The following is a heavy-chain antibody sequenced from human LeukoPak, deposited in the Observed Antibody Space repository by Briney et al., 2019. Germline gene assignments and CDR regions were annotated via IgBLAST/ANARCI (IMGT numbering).Heavy chain of an antibody. CDR3: ASPAGYCSSTSCFYV. J-gene: IGHJ4*02. CDR1: GGTFSSYA. D-gene: IGHD2-2*01. V-gene: IGHV1-69*13. CDR2: IIPIFGTA. Sequence: ASVKVSFTSSGGTFSSYAISWVRQAPGQGLEWMGGIIPIFGTANYAQKFQGRVTITADESTGTAYMELSSLRSEDTAVYYCASPAGYCSSTSCFYVWGKGTLVTVSS.